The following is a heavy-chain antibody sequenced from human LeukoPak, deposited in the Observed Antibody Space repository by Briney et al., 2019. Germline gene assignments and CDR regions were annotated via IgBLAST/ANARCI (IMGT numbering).Heavy chain of an antibody. J-gene: IGHJ4*02. V-gene: IGHV3-74*01. CDR3: ARGRPHGNDY. Sequence: GGSVRLSCAASGVTFSSNWMNWVRQAPGKGLVWVSRIASDGSSTTYADSVKGRFSISRDNAKNTLYLQMNSLRVEDTAVYYCARGRPHGNDYWGQGTLVTVSS. CDR2: IASDGSST. D-gene: IGHD4-23*01. CDR1: GVTFSSNW.